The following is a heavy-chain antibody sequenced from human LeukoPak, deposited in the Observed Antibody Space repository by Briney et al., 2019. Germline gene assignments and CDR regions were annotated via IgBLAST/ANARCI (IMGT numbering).Heavy chain of an antibody. CDR1: GGSISSSSYY. CDR3: ARGKTRFDP. D-gene: IGHD4-11*01. Sequence: SETLSLTCTVSGGSISSSSYYWGWIRQPPGKGLEWIGSIYYSGSTYYNPSLKSRVTISVDTSKNQFSLKLSSVTAADTAVYYCARGKTRFDPWGQGTLDTVSS. V-gene: IGHV4-39*07. CDR2: IYYSGST. J-gene: IGHJ5*02.